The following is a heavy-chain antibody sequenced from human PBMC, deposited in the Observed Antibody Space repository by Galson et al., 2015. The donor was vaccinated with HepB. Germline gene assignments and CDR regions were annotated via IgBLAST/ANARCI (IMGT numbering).Heavy chain of an antibody. V-gene: IGHV3-33*01. D-gene: IGHD3/OR15-3a*01. J-gene: IGHJ6*02. CDR3: AREWTDLDYYYGMDV. CDR1: GFTFSSYG. CDR2: IWYDGSNK. Sequence: SLRLSCAASGFTFSSYGMHWVRQAPGKGLEWVAVIWYDGSNKYYADSVKGRFTISRDNSKNTLYLQMNSLRAEDTAVYYCAREWTDLDYYYGMDVWGQGTTVTVSS.